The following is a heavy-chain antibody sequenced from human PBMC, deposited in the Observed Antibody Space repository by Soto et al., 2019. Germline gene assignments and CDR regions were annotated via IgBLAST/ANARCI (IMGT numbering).Heavy chain of an antibody. J-gene: IGHJ5*02. V-gene: IGHV3-21*01. Sequence: GGSLRLSCAASGFTFSSYSMNWVRQAPGKGLEWVSSISSSSSYIYYADSVKGRFTISRDNAKNSLYLQMNSLRAEDTAVYYCARDHPDIAVGVWFDPWGQGTLVTVSS. CDR1: GFTFSSYS. D-gene: IGHD6-19*01. CDR2: ISSSSSYI. CDR3: ARDHPDIAVGVWFDP.